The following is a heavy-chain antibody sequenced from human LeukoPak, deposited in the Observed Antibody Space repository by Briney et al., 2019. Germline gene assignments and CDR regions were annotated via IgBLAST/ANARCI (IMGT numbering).Heavy chain of an antibody. J-gene: IGHJ4*02. Sequence: ASVKVSCKASGYSFSTYTMHWVRQAPGQRLEWMGWINAGIGNTKYSQNFQGRVTITRDTSANTAYMEMSSLRSEDTAVYYCAREIDRDDYNRFFDYWGQGTLVSVSS. D-gene: IGHD5-24*01. CDR3: AREIDRDDYNRFFDY. CDR1: GYSFSTYT. V-gene: IGHV1-3*01. CDR2: INAGIGNT.